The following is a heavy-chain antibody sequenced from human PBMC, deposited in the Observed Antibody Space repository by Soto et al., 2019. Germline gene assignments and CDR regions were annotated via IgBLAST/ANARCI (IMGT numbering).Heavy chain of an antibody. CDR2: IYHSGST. CDR3: ATMGSVYSSSRYFDY. J-gene: IGHJ4*02. D-gene: IGHD6-6*01. CDR1: GGSISSGGYS. V-gene: IGHV4-30-2*01. Sequence: SETLSLTCAVSGGSISSGGYSWSWIRQPPGKDLEWIGYIYHSGSTYYNPSLKSRVTISVDRSKNQFSLKLSSVTAADTAVYYCATMGSVYSSSRYFDYWGQGTLVTVSS.